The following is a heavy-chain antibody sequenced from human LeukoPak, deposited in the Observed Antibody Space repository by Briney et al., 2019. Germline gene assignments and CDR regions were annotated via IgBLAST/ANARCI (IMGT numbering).Heavy chain of an antibody. CDR2: ISSSGSTI. D-gene: IGHD3-10*02. J-gene: IGHJ6*04. Sequence: GGALRLSCAASGFTFSSYEMNWVRQAPGEGREWGSYISSSGSTIYYADSVKGRFTISIDNAKNSRYLQMNSLRAEDTAVYYCAELGITMIGGVWGKGTTVTISS. V-gene: IGHV3-48*03. CDR1: GFTFSSYE. CDR3: AELGITMIGGV.